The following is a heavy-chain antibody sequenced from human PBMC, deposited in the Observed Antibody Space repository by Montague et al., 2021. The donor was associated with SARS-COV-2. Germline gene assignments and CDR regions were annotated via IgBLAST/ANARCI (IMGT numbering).Heavy chain of an antibody. CDR2: INHGGST. J-gene: IGHJ4*02. D-gene: IGHD6-19*01. CDR3: ARGSRQWLVRPPHYYYFDY. V-gene: IGHV4-34*01. Sequence: SETLSLTCALYGGSFSGYYWSWIRQPPGKGLEWIGEINHGGSTNXNPSLKSRVTISVDTSKNQFSLKLSSVTAADTAVYYCARGSRQWLVRPPHYYYFDYWGQGTLVTVSS. CDR1: GGSFSGYY.